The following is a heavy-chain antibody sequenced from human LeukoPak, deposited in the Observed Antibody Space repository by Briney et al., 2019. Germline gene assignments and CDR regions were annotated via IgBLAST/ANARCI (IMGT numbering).Heavy chain of an antibody. J-gene: IGHJ6*02. D-gene: IGHD3-10*01. CDR3: ARLGGSGSYYYSYYGMDV. V-gene: IGHV4-59*08. CDR1: GGSISSYC. Sequence: PSETLSLTCTVSGGSISSYCWSWIRQPPGKGLDWIGYIYYSGSTNYNPSLKSRVTMSVDTSKNQFSLKLSSVTAADTAVYYCARLGGSGSYYYSYYGMDVWGQGTTVTVSS. CDR2: IYYSGST.